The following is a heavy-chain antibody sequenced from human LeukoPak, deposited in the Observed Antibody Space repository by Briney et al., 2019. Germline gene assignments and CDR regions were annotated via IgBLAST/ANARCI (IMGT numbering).Heavy chain of an antibody. D-gene: IGHD3-10*01. CDR3: ARVRGYYGSGSPILFDY. V-gene: IGHV4-39*07. CDR2: IHYSGST. J-gene: IGHJ4*02. CDR1: GGSISSSSYY. Sequence: SETLSLTCTVSGGSISSSSYYWAWIRQPPGKGLEWIGSIHYSGSTNYNPSLKSRVTISVDASKNQFSLKLSSVTAADTAVYYCARVRGYYGSGSPILFDYWGQGTLVTVSS.